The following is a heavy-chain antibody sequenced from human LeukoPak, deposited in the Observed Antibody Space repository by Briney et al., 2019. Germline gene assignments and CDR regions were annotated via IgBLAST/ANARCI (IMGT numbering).Heavy chain of an antibody. V-gene: IGHV3-48*01. CDR1: GFTFSSYS. J-gene: IGHJ4*02. CDR3: ARGGLSIMGY. Sequence: GGSLRLSCVASGFTFSSYSMNWVRQAPGKGLDWISGINSDSSAIYYADSVKGRFTISRDNARNSLYLQMNSLRAEDTAVYFCARGGLSIMGYWGQGTLVTVSS. D-gene: IGHD2/OR15-2a*01. CDR2: INSDSSAI.